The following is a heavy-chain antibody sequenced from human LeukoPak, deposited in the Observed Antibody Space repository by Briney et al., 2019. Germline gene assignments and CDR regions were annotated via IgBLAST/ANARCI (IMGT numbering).Heavy chain of an antibody. CDR3: ARKPSYCISPTCYPEAFDI. Sequence: GGSLRLSCAASGFTFDNYGMSWVRQAPGKGLEWVSGINWSGGSTGYADSVKGRFTISRDNAKNSLYLQMNSLRAEDTALYYCARKPSYCISPTCYPEAFDIWAKGQWSPSLQ. CDR1: GFTFDNYG. V-gene: IGHV3-20*04. J-gene: IGHJ3*02. CDR2: INWSGGST. D-gene: IGHD2-2*01.